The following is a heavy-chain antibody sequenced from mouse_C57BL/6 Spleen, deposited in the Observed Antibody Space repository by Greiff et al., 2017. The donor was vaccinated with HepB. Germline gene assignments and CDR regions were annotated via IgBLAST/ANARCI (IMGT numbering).Heavy chain of an antibody. D-gene: IGHD3-3*01. V-gene: IGHV7-3*01. J-gene: IGHJ2*01. CDR1: GFTFTDYY. CDR3: ARYKGPFDY. Sequence: EVHLVESGGGLVQPGGSLSLSCAASGFTFTDYYMSWVRQPPGKALEWLGFIRNKANGYTTEYSASVKGRFTISRDNSQSILYLQMNALRAEDSATYYCARYKGPFDYWGQGTTLTVSS. CDR2: IRNKANGYTT.